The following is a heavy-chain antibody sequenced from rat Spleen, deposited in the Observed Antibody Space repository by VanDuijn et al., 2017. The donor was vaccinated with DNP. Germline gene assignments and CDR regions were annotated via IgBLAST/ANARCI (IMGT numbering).Heavy chain of an antibody. CDR1: GFTFSDYN. V-gene: IGHV5-7*01. CDR3: ASCPFWYFDF. CDR2: ISYDGSSN. J-gene: IGHJ1*01. D-gene: IGHD3-1*01. Sequence: EVQLVESGGGLVQPGRSLKLSCAASGFTFSDYNMAWVRQAPKKGLEWVATISYDGSSNYYRDSVKGRFTISRDNAKSTLNLQMDSLRSEDTATYYFASCPFWYFDFWGPGTMVTVSS.